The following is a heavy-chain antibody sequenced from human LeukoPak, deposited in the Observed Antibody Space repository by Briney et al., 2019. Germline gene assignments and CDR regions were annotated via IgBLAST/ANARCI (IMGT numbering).Heavy chain of an antibody. J-gene: IGHJ4*02. CDR1: GGSISSYY. CDR3: AREGSGSSGYYSFDY. Sequence: SETLSLTCTVSGGSISSYYWSWIRQPPGKGLEWIGYIYYSGSTNYNPSLKSRVTISVDTSKNQFSLKLSSVTAADTAVYYCAREGSGSSGYYSFDYRGQGTLVAVSS. D-gene: IGHD3-22*01. V-gene: IGHV4-59*01. CDR2: IYYSGST.